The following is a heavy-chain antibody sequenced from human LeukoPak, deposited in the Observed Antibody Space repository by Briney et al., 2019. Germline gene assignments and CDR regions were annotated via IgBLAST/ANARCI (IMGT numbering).Heavy chain of an antibody. CDR1: GYTFTGYY. CDR3: ARGLRYGSGSYHPQDY. V-gene: IGHV1-2*02. J-gene: IGHJ4*02. Sequence: AAVKVSCKASGYTFTGYYMHWVRQAPGQGLEWMGWINPNSGGTNYAQKFQGRVTMTRDTSISTAYMELSRLRSDDTAVYYCARGLRYGSGSYHPQDYWGQGTLVTVSS. CDR2: INPNSGGT. D-gene: IGHD3-10*01.